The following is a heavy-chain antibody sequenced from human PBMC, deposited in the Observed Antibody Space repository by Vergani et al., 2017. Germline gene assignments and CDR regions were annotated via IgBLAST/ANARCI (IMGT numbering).Heavy chain of an antibody. CDR3: ARSSEVVVPAANSPYYYYMDV. CDR1: GYTFTGHY. V-gene: IGHV1-2*02. J-gene: IGHJ6*03. D-gene: IGHD2-2*01. Sequence: QVQLVQSGAEVKKPGASVKVSCKASGYTFTGHYMHWVRQAPGQGLEWMGWINPNSGGTNHAQKFKGRVTMTRDTSISTAYMELSRLRSYEQAVYYCARSSEVVVPAANSPYYYYMDVWGKGTTVTVAS. CDR2: INPNSGGT.